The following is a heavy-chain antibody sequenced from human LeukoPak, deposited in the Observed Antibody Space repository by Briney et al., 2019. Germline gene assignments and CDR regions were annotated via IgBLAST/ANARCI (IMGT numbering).Heavy chain of an antibody. CDR1: GDSISTRSYY. J-gene: IGHJ5*02. CDR3: VRDRLVVAITGGWFDP. Sequence: SVTLSLTCSVSGDSISTRSYYWGWIRQPPGKGLEWIGSIYYSGNTFYSPSLQSRVTLSVDTSKNQFSLKLTSVTAADTAVYYCVRDRLVVAITGGWFDPWGQGTLVTVSS. V-gene: IGHV4-39*07. CDR2: IYYSGNT. D-gene: IGHD1-14*01.